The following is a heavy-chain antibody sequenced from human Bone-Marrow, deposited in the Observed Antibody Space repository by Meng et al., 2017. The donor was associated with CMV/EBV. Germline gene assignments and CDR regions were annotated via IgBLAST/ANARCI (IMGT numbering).Heavy chain of an antibody. D-gene: IGHD2-15*01. J-gene: IGHJ5*02. CDR3: AREAGSGNCSGVTCYSGDWFDP. Sequence: YSMHWVRQAPGQGLEWTGWINPNSGDTNYAQSFQGRVTMTRDTSISIAYMELSRLRSVDTAVYYCAREAGSGNCSGVTCYSGDWFDPWGQGTLVTVSS. V-gene: IGHV1-2*02. CDR2: INPNSGDT. CDR1: YS.